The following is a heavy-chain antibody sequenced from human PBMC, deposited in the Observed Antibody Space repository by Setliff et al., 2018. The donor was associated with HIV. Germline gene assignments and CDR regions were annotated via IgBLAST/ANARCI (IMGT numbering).Heavy chain of an antibody. D-gene: IGHD5-12*01. J-gene: IGHJ6*04. CDR3: LVAVEEDV. V-gene: IGHV4-39*07. CDR1: GDSVSSRSYY. CDR2: INHSGST. Sequence: SETLSLTCTVSGDSVSSRSYYWSWIRQPPGKGLEWIGEINHSGSTNYNPSLKSRVTISVDTSKNQFSLKLSSVTAADTAVYYCLVAVEEDVWGKGTTVTVSS.